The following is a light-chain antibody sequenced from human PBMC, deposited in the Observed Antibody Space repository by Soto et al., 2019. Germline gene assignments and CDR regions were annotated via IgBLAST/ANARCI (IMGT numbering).Light chain of an antibody. CDR1: QTVISNY. CDR2: RAS. Sequence: DSVLAQSPGILCLPQGARACLSGGASQTVISNYLSWYQHKPGQAPRLLIYRASSRATGIPDRFSASGSGTDFTLTISRLEPEDFAVYYCEQYGTSPLTFGGGTKVDIK. CDR3: EQYGTSPLT. V-gene: IGKV3-20*01. J-gene: IGKJ4*01.